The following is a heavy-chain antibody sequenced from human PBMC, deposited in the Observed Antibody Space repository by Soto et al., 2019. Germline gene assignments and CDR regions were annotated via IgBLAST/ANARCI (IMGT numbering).Heavy chain of an antibody. Sequence: WASVKVSCKASGYTFTGYYMHWVRQAPGQGLEWMGWINPNSGGTNYAQKFQGWVTMTRDTSISTAYMELSRLRSDDTAVYYCATSRVSIAVAGETEYYFDYWGQGTLVTVSS. D-gene: IGHD6-19*01. CDR2: INPNSGGT. J-gene: IGHJ4*02. CDR3: ATSRVSIAVAGETEYYFDY. CDR1: GYTFTGYY. V-gene: IGHV1-2*04.